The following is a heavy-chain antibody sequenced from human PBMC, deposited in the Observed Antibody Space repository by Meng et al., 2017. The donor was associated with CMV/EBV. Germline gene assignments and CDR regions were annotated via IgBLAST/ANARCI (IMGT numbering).Heavy chain of an antibody. J-gene: IGHJ4*02. D-gene: IGHD1-14*01. CDR2: IYYSAST. CDR1: CGSISSGEYY. V-gene: IGHV4-30-4*08. CDR3: ARVTSRVAGAFDY. Sequence: QAAGAGMVKPSPALSSTCTVSCGSISSGEYYWRWTRQPTGKGLEWIGSIYYSASTYHNPSLKSRVTISVDTSKNQFSLKLSSVTAADTAVYYSARVTSRVAGAFDYWGQGTLVTVSS.